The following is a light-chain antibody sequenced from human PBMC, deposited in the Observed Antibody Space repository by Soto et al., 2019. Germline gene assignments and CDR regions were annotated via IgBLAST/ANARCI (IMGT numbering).Light chain of an antibody. Sequence: QSVLTQPPSVSGAPGQRVTISCTGSSSNIGAGYDVHWYQRLPGTAPKVLIYGNNNRPSGVTDRFSGSKYGTSASLAITGLQAEDEADYYCQSYDSSLSGSYVFGTGTKLTVL. V-gene: IGLV1-40*01. J-gene: IGLJ1*01. CDR3: QSYDSSLSGSYV. CDR1: SSNIGAGYD. CDR2: GNN.